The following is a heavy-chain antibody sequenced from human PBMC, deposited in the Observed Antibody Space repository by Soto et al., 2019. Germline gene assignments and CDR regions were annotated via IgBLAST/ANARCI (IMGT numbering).Heavy chain of an antibody. CDR3: ARHHCSSTRCYGDFDY. D-gene: IGHD2-2*01. CDR1: GGSISNGGYY. Sequence: SSETLSLTCSVSGGSISNGGYYWSWIRQHPGKGLEWIGYINYSGSTYYNPSLKSRVTISVDTSKNQFSLNLSSVTAADTAVYYCARHHCSSTRCYGDFDYWGQGTLVTVSS. J-gene: IGHJ4*02. CDR2: INYSGST. V-gene: IGHV4-61*08.